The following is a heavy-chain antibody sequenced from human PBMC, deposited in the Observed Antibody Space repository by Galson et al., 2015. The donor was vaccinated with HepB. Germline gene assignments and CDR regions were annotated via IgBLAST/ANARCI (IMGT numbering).Heavy chain of an antibody. J-gene: IGHJ6*03. V-gene: IGHV3-49*03. CDR1: GFNFDDYA. CDR2: IRSDVYGGTT. Sequence: SLRLSCAASGFNFDDYAMSWFRQAPGKGLEWVGFIRSDVYGGTTEYAASVKGRFTISRDDSKSIAYPQMNSLKTEDTAVYYCTREGSCSSINCYENYYYYMDVWGKGTTVTVSS. CDR3: TREGSCSSINCYENYYYYMDV. D-gene: IGHD2-2*01.